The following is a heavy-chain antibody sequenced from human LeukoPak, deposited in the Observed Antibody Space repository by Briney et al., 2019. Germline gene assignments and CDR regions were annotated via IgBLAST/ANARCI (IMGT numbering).Heavy chain of an antibody. CDR2: FFSDGSTT. CDR1: EFNLFSYG. Sequence: GGSLRLSCVASEFNLFSYGMQWVRQTPGKGLVRGSRFFSDGSTTSYADSVKGRFTISRDNAKKTLYLEMKSLRVEDTAVYYCARELPREVTLDYWGQGTLVTVSP. V-gene: IGHV3-74*01. CDR3: ARELPREVTLDY. J-gene: IGHJ4*01. D-gene: IGHD2-21*02.